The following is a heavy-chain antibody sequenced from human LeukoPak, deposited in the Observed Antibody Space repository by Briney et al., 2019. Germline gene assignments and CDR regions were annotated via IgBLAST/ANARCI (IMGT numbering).Heavy chain of an antibody. CDR3: AKIGLNGVAPIFDY. V-gene: IGHV3-23*01. CDR1: GFTFSSYA. CDR2: ISGSGGST. J-gene: IGHJ4*02. Sequence: GGSPRLSCAASGFTFSSYAMSWVRQAPGKGLEWVSAISGSGGSTYYADSVKGRFTISGDNSKNTLYLQMNSLRAEDTAVYYCAKIGLNGVAPIFDYWGQGTLVTVSS. D-gene: IGHD3-10*01.